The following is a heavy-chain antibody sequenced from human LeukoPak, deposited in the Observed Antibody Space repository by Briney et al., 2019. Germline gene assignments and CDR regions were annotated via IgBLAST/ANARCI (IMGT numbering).Heavy chain of an antibody. CDR2: IYWDDDK. Sequence: SGPTLVKPTQTLTLTCTFSGFSLSTSGVGVGWIRQPPGKALEWLALIYWDDDKRYSPSLKSRLTITKDTSKNQVVLTMTNMDPVDTATYYCAHVHGAGTILWFGELFRWFDPWGQGTLVTVSS. V-gene: IGHV2-5*02. D-gene: IGHD3-10*01. CDR3: AHVHGAGTILWFGELFRWFDP. J-gene: IGHJ5*02. CDR1: GFSLSTSGVG.